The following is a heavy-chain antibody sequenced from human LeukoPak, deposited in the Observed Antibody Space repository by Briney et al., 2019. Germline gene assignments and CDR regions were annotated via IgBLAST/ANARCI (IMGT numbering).Heavy chain of an antibody. CDR1: GYTLTGLS. Sequence: ASVKVSCKVSGYTLTGLSMHWVRQAPGKGLEWMGGFDPEDGETIYAQKFQGRVTMTEDTSTDTAYMELSSLRSEDTAVYYCATFGNSGYDSNLDYWGQGTLVTVSS. D-gene: IGHD5-12*01. J-gene: IGHJ4*02. CDR2: FDPEDGET. V-gene: IGHV1-24*01. CDR3: ATFGNSGYDSNLDY.